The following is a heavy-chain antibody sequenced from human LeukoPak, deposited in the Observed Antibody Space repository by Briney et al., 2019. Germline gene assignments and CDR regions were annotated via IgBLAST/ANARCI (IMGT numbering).Heavy chain of an antibody. Sequence: PGGSLRLSCVVSGFTFSTYWMSCVRQAPGKGLEWVSIISRDGSDKNYADSVKGRFTISRDNSKNTLYLQISSLRAEDTAVYYCAKGYHIYSYVVSFGHYGGQGTLVTVSS. CDR3: AKGYHIYSYVVSFGHY. CDR2: ISRDGSDK. D-gene: IGHD5-18*01. J-gene: IGHJ4*02. V-gene: IGHV3-30*18. CDR1: GFTFSTYW.